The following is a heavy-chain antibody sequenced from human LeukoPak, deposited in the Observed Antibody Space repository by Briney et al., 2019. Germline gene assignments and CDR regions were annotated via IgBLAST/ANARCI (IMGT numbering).Heavy chain of an antibody. CDR1: GFTFSSYS. CDR3: AGRYDFWSGYSDY. V-gene: IGHV3-21*01. Sequence: GGSLRLSCAASGFTFSSYSMNWVRQAPGKGLEWVSSISSSSSYIYYADSAKGRFTISRDNAKNSLYLQMNSLRAEDTAVYYCAGRYDFWSGYSDYWGQGTLVTVSS. CDR2: ISSSSSYI. D-gene: IGHD3-3*01. J-gene: IGHJ4*02.